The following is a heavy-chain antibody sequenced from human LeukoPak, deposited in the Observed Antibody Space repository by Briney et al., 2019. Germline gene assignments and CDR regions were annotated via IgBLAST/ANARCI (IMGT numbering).Heavy chain of an antibody. CDR2: INPNSGGT. D-gene: IGHD1-26*01. Sequence: ASVKVSCKASGYTFTGYYMHWVRQAPGQGLEWKGWINPNSGGTNYAQKFQGRVTMTRDASISTAYMELSRLRSDDTAVYYCARVVSGSYYRGYFDYWGQGTLVTVSS. CDR3: ARVVSGSYYRGYFDY. CDR1: GYTFTGYY. V-gene: IGHV1-2*02. J-gene: IGHJ4*02.